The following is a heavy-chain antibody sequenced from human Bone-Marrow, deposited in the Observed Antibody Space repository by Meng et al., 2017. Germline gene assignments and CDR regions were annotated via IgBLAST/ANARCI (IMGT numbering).Heavy chain of an antibody. D-gene: IGHD5/OR15-5a*01. J-gene: IGHJ4*02. CDR1: GGSITSTSW. V-gene: IGHV4-4*02. CDR2: IHHSGST. Sequence: QVQLQESGPGLVKPSGTLSLTCGVSGGSITSTSWWSWLRQPPGKGLEWIGEIHHSGSTTYNPSLMSRVSISIDKSKTHFSLNLTSVTAADTAVYYCARFQQDMTRVSYYFDYWGQGTLVTVSS. CDR3: ARFQQDMTRVSYYFDY.